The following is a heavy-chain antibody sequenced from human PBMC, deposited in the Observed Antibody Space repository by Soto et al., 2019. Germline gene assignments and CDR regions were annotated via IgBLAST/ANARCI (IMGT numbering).Heavy chain of an antibody. D-gene: IGHD6-13*01. Sequence: QLQLQESGPGLVKPSETLYLTCTVSGGSISSSSYYWGWIRQPPGKGLEWIGSIYYSGSTYYNPSLKSRVTIAGFTSKNQYSLKRSSVTATDTAVYYCARHMWSLRGYSSSMYYFDYWGQGTLVTVSS. J-gene: IGHJ4*02. CDR3: ARHMWSLRGYSSSMYYFDY. CDR2: IYYSGST. V-gene: IGHV4-39*01. CDR1: GGSISSSSYY.